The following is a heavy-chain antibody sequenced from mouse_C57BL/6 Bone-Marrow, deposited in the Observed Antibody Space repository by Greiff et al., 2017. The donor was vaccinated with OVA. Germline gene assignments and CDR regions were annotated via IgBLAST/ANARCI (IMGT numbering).Heavy chain of an antibody. Sequence: VKLQESGAELVKPGASVKISCKASGYAFSSYWMNWVKQRPGKGLEWIGQIYPGDGDTNYNGKFKGKATLTADKSSSTAYMQLSSLTSEDSAVYFCAPIYYYGSSYSWFAYWGQGTLVTVSA. CDR3: APIYYYGSSYSWFAY. J-gene: IGHJ3*01. CDR2: IYPGDGDT. V-gene: IGHV1-80*01. D-gene: IGHD1-1*01. CDR1: GYAFSSYW.